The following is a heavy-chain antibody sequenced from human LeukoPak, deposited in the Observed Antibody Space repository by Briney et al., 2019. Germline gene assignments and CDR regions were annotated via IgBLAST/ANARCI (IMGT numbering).Heavy chain of an antibody. CDR3: ARDLDTNEPRYNWNDGGFGY. J-gene: IGHJ4*02. CDR1: GYTFTSYY. V-gene: IGHV1-46*01. Sequence: PLASVKVSCKASGYTFTSYYMHWVRQAPGQGLEWMGIINPSGGSTSYAQKFQGRVTMTRNASTSTVYMELSSLGSEDAAVYYCARDLDTNEPRYNWNDGGFGYWGQGTLVTVSS. D-gene: IGHD1-20*01. CDR2: INPSGGST.